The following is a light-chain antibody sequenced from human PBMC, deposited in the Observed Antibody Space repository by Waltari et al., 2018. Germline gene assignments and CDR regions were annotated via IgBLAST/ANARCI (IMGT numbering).Light chain of an antibody. CDR1: QSVFNY. J-gene: IGKJ4*01. CDR3: QQGSLLPLT. Sequence: EIVLTQSPVTLSLSAGERATLSCRASQSVFNYLAWYQQKPGQAPRLLIYDTSKRATGIPPRFSGSGSGLDFTLTISNLEAEDFALYYCQQGSLLPLTFGGGTKVEIK. CDR2: DTS. V-gene: IGKV3-11*01.